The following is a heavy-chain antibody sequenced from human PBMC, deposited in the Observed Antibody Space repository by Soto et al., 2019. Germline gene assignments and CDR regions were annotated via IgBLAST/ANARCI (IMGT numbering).Heavy chain of an antibody. CDR2: ISAYNGNT. V-gene: IGHV1-18*01. CDR1: GGTFSSYT. J-gene: IGHJ6*03. CDR3: ARASYYYGSGSDYYYMDV. D-gene: IGHD3-10*01. Sequence: ASVKVSCKASGGTFSSYTISWVRQAPGQGLEWMGRISAYNGNTNYAQKRQGRVTMTTDTSTSTAYMELRSLRSDDTAVYYCARASYYYGSGSDYYYMDVWGKGTTVTVSS.